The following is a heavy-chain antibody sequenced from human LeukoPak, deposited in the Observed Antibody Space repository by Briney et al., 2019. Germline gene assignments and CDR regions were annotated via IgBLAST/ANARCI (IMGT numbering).Heavy chain of an antibody. CDR1: GGSISSSYW. Sequence: SETLSLTCGVSGGSISSSYWWRWVRQPPGKGLEWIGEINHSGSTNYNPSLKSRVTISVDTSKNQFSLKLSSVTAADTAVYYCARHVPNIVVVPAARKRYYYYMDVWGKGTTVTISS. V-gene: IGHV4-4*02. CDR3: ARHVPNIVVVPAARKRYYYYMDV. J-gene: IGHJ6*03. D-gene: IGHD2-2*01. CDR2: INHSGST.